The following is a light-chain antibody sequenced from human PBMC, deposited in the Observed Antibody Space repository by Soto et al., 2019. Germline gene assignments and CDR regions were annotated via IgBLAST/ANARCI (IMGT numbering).Light chain of an antibody. CDR2: DVG. CDR3: CSYAGNKTVV. J-gene: IGLJ3*02. V-gene: IGLV2-11*01. CDR1: SSDVGGYIY. Sequence: QSALTQPRSVSGSPGQSVTISCTGTSSDVGGYIYVSWYQQYPAKAPKVMIYDVGRRPSGVPDRFSGSKSGNTASLTISGLQAEDEAVYFCCSYAGNKTVVFGGGTKVTVL.